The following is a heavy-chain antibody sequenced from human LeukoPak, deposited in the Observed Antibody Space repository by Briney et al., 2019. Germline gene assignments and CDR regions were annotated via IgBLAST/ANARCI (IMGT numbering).Heavy chain of an antibody. CDR3: ARESGVGLVLGNFDY. CDR2: IIPILGIA. J-gene: IGHJ4*02. V-gene: IGHV1-69*04. D-gene: IGHD6-6*01. CDR1: GYTFTGYY. Sequence: GASVKVSCKASGYTFTGYYMHWVRQAPGQGLEWMGRIIPILGIANYAQKFQGRVTITADKSTSTAYMELSSLRSEDTAVYYCARESGVGLVLGNFDYWGQGTLVTVSS.